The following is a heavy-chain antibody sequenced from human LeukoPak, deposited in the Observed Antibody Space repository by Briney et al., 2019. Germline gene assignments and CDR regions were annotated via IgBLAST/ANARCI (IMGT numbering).Heavy chain of an antibody. J-gene: IGHJ6*02. D-gene: IGHD2-2*01. CDR2: INAGNGNA. CDR3: ARSILVVPVASHYNYGVDV. CDR1: GGTFSSYA. Sequence: GASVKVSCKASGGTFSSYAISWVRQASGQRLEWMGWINAGNGNARYSQKFQGGVTITRDTSASTAYMELSSLRSEDTAVYYCARSILVVPVASHYNYGVDVWGQGTTVTVSS. V-gene: IGHV1-3*01.